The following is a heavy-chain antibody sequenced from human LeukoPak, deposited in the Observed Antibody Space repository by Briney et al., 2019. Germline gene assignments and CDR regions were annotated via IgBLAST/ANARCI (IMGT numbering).Heavy chain of an antibody. Sequence: GGSLRLSCVASGFTFSNYWMSWVRQAPGKGLEWVANIKADGSEKYSVDSVKGRFTISRDNAKNSLYLQMNNLRVEDTAVHFCATSQTTSGRYGNAFDIWGQGTLVTVSS. CDR1: GFTFSNYW. V-gene: IGHV3-7*01. CDR3: ATSQTTSGRYGNAFDI. CDR2: IKADGSEK. D-gene: IGHD6-19*01. J-gene: IGHJ3*02.